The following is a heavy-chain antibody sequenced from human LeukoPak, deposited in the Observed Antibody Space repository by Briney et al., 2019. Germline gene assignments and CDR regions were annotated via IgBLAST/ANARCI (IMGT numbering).Heavy chain of an antibody. Sequence: GGSLRLSCAASGFTFSNNFLDWVRQAPGKGLEWVGRSRSKARSYTTEYAASAKGRFTISRDESKNSLYLQMNSLKTEDTAVYYCARVGGEAGSDYLDYWGQGTLVTVSS. D-gene: IGHD6-19*01. CDR2: SRSKARSYTT. CDR3: ARVGGEAGSDYLDY. CDR1: GFTFSNNF. J-gene: IGHJ4*02. V-gene: IGHV3-72*01.